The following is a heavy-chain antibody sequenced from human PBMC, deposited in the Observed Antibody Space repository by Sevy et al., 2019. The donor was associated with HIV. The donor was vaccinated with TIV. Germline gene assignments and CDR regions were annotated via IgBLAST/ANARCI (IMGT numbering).Heavy chain of an antibody. Sequence: GGSLRLSCAASGFTFNIFSINWVRQAPGKGLEWVSYISSSTIYYADSVKGRFTISRDNAKNSLSLQMNSLRAEDTAVSYCAREGGYTDQDMDVWGQGTTVTVSS. V-gene: IGHV3-48*01. CDR3: AREGGYTDQDMDV. D-gene: IGHD5-12*01. CDR1: GFTFNIFS. J-gene: IGHJ6*02. CDR2: ISSSTI.